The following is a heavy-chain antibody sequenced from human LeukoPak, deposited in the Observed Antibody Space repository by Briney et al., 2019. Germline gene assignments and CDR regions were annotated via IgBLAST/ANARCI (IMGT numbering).Heavy chain of an antibody. CDR1: GGSISSGSYY. CDR2: IYTSGST. Sequence: SQTLSLTCTVSGGSISSGSYYWSWIRQPAGKGLEWIGRIYTSGSTNYNPSLKSRVTMSVDTSKNQFSLKLSSVTAADTAVYYCARHSIAVAGQGFDPWGQGTLVTVSS. V-gene: IGHV4-61*02. D-gene: IGHD6-19*01. CDR3: ARHSIAVAGQGFDP. J-gene: IGHJ5*02.